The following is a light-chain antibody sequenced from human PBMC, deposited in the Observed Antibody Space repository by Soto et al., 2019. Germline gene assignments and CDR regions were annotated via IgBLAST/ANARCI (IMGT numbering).Light chain of an antibody. Sequence: SVFAQSPGTLTLSPVQTATPSPRTNQSVSRSDLAWYQQKTGQAPRLLIYGASSRATGSPDRFSGSGSGTDFTLTISRMEPEDSAVYCCQQFSGTPSWTFGKGTKVDIK. J-gene: IGKJ1*01. CDR3: QQFSGTPSWT. V-gene: IGKV3-20*01. CDR1: QSVSRSD. CDR2: GAS.